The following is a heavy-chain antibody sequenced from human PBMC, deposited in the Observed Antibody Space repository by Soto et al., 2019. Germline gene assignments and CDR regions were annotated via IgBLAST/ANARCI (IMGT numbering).Heavy chain of an antibody. CDR1: GFSVSNSA. CDR2: ISFDGTNK. V-gene: IGHV3-30-3*01. Sequence: QVQLVESGGGVVQPGRSLRLSCAASGFSVSNSAMHWVRQAPGKGLEWVAVISFDGTNKNHADSVKGRFTISRDNSKNTLYLQMNSLRSEDTAVYFCARDESPHTNPSWFDPWGQGVLVTVSS. CDR3: ARDESPHTNPSWFDP. J-gene: IGHJ5*02.